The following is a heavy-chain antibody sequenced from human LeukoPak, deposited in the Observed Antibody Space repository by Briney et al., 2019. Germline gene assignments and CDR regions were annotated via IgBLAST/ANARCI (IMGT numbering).Heavy chain of an antibody. J-gene: IGHJ5*02. V-gene: IGHV3-74*01. CDR1: GFTLNKYW. CDR2: ITGDGNDI. CDR3: PRDAYPSPSNWLEP. Sequence: GGSLRLSCAASGFTLNKYWMHWVRQAPGKGLVWVSRITGDGNDIVYADSVKGRFTVSRDDAKNTLFQQMNSLRVEDTAIYYCPRDAYPSPSNWLEPWGQGTLVTVSS.